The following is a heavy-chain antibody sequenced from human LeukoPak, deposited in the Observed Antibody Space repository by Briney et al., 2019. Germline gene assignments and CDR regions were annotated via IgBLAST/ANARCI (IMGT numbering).Heavy chain of an antibody. D-gene: IGHD2-2*01. CDR3: ARDAPPAYCSSTSCYLGGAFDT. Sequence: PSETLSLTCTVSGGSISSGGYYWSWIRHHPGKGLEWIGYIYYSGSTYYNPSLKSRVTISVDTSKNQFSLKLSSVTAADTAVYYCARDAPPAYCSSTSCYLGGAFDTWGQGTMVTVSS. CDR2: IYYSGST. CDR1: GGSISSGGYY. J-gene: IGHJ3*02. V-gene: IGHV4-31*03.